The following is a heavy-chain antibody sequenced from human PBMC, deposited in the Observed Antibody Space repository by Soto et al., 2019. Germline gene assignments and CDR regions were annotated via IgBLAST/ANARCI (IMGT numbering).Heavy chain of an antibody. CDR3: ARDLVSNYDKYYYYGMDV. D-gene: IGHD4-4*01. CDR1: GYTFTNYE. Sequence: VASVKVSCKASGYTFTNYETIWVRQATGQGLEWMGWMNPNSGDTVYAQKFQGRVTLTRDTSISTAYMELSSLTYEDTAVYYCARDLVSNYDKYYYYGMDVWGQGTRVTFSS. V-gene: IGHV1-8*01. CDR2: MNPNSGDT. J-gene: IGHJ6*02.